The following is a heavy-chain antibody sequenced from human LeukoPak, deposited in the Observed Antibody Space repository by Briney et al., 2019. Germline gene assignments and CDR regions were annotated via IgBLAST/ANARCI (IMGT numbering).Heavy chain of an antibody. Sequence: SVNVSCKASGGTFSSYAISWVRQAPGQGLEWMGGIIPIFGTANYAQKLQGRVTLTADESTSTAYMELSSLRSEDTAVYYCASTPYCSSTSCSKRDYYGMDVWGKGTTVTVSS. J-gene: IGHJ6*04. D-gene: IGHD2-2*01. CDR1: GGTFSSYA. CDR2: IIPIFGTA. V-gene: IGHV1-69*13. CDR3: ASTPYCSSTSCSKRDYYGMDV.